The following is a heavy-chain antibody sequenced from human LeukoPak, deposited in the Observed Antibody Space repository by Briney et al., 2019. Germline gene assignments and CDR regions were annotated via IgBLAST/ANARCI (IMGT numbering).Heavy chain of an antibody. CDR3: ARHGILTDHSVRI. CDR1: GGSLTGKNDY. V-gene: IGHV4-39*01. CDR2: VFHTGNT. Sequence: PSETLSLTCTVSGGSLTGKNDYWGWIRQTPGKGLEWIGTVFHTGNTHYNPSLKSRISISVDTSKNQFSLNLNSVTAADTELYYCARHGILTDHSVRIWGQGILVTVSA. D-gene: IGHD3-9*01. J-gene: IGHJ4*02.